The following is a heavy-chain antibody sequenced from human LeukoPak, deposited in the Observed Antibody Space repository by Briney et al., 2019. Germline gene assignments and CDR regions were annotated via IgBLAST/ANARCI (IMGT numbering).Heavy chain of an antibody. CDR3: ARDRSTRYFDY. V-gene: IGHV3-66*01. D-gene: IGHD1-1*01. CDR1: GFTVSSNY. J-gene: IGHJ4*02. CDR2: IYSGGST. Sequence: GGSLRLSCAASGFTVSSNYMSWVRQAPGKGPEWVSVIYSGGSTYHADSVKGRFTISRDNSKNTLYLQMNSLRDEDTAVYYCARDRSTRYFDYWGQGTLVTVSS.